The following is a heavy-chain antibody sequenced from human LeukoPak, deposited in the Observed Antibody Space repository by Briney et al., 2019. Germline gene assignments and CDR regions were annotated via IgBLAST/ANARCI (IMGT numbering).Heavy chain of an antibody. V-gene: IGHV4-39*01. J-gene: IGHJ4*02. CDR1: GGSISSSSYY. CDR2: IYYSGST. D-gene: IGHD3-22*01. Sequence: SETLSLTCTVSGGSISSSSYYWGWIRQPPGKGLEWIGSIYYSGSTYYNPSLKSRVTISVDTSKNQFSLKLSSVTAADTAVYYCARLGDSSGYYFPFDYWGQGTLVTVSS. CDR3: ARLGDSSGYYFPFDY.